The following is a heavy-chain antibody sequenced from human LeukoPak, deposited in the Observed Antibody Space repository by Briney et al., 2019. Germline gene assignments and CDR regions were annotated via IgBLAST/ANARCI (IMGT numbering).Heavy chain of an antibody. CDR2: INHSGST. CDR3: ARHGTIAAAGTELDY. V-gene: IGHV4-34*01. J-gene: IGHJ4*02. Sequence: SGTLSLNCAVYGGSFSGYYWGWIRQPPGKGLEWIGEINHSGSTNYNPSLKSRVTISVDTSKNQFSLKLSSVTAADTAVYYCARHGTIAAAGTELDYWGQGTLVTVSS. D-gene: IGHD6-13*01. CDR1: GGSFSGYY.